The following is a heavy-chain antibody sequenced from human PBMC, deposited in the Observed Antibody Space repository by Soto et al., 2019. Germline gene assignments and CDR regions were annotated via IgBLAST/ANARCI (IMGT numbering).Heavy chain of an antibody. CDR2: IKSKTDGGTT. CDR3: TTAFSWFVELSGYFDY. CDR1: GFTFSNAW. Sequence: EVQLVESGGGLVKPGGSLRLSCAASGFTFSNAWMSWVRQAPGKGREWVGRIKSKTDGGTTDYAAPVKGRFTISRDDSTNTLYLQMHSLKTEDTAVYYCTTAFSWFVELSGYFDYWGQGTLVTVSS. J-gene: IGHJ4*02. D-gene: IGHD3-10*01. V-gene: IGHV3-15*01.